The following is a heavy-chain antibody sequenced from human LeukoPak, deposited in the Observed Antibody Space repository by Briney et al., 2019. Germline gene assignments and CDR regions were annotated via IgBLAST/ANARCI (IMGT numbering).Heavy chain of an antibody. D-gene: IGHD3-22*01. CDR3: AKAFPYYYDSSGYPLFDY. Sequence: GGSLRLSCAASGFTFSSYWMSWVRQAPGKGLEWVANIKQDGSEKYYVDSVKGRFTISRDNAKNSLYLQMNSLRAEDTALYYCAKAFPYYYDSSGYPLFDYWGQGTLVTVSS. CDR2: IKQDGSEK. J-gene: IGHJ4*02. CDR1: GFTFSSYW. V-gene: IGHV3-7*03.